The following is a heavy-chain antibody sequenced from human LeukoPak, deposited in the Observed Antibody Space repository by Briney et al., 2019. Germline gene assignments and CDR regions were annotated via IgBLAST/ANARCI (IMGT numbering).Heavy chain of an antibody. J-gene: IGHJ3*01. V-gene: IGHV3-74*01. CDR3: VVVVEPPDSDGFDV. CDR1: GFTFGNSW. CDR2: INADGSTT. Sequence: GGSLRLSCAASGFTFGNSWVNWVRQAPGKGLVWVSLINADGSTTTYADSVKGRFTISRDNARDTLSLQMNSLTIEDTAVYYCVVVVEPPDSDGFDVWGQGTMITVSS. D-gene: IGHD1-14*01.